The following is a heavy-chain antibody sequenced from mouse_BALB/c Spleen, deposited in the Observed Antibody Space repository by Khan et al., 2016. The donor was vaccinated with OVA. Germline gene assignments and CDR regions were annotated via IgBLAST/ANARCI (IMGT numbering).Heavy chain of an antibody. CDR1: GFTFSTYS. CDR3: ARHLAGSFAY. J-gene: IGHJ3*01. Sequence: EVELVESGGDLVKPGGSLKLSCATSGFTFSTYSMSWVRQTPAKRLEWVTTISSAGDYTYYPQSVRGRFTISRDNAKNSVFLQMSSLNSEDTAMYYCARHLAGSFAYWGQGTLVTVSA. V-gene: IGHV5-6*01. CDR2: ISSAGDYT. D-gene: IGHD1-1*01.